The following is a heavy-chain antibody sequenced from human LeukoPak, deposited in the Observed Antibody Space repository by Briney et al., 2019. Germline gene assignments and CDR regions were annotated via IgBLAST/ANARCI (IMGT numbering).Heavy chain of an antibody. CDR3: ARGDAHTDY. V-gene: IGHV3-21*04. Sequence: GGSLRLSCAASGFTFSNYWMTWVRQAPGRGLEWVSSISSSSSYIYYADSVKGRFTISRDNAKNSLYLQMNSLRAEDTAVYYCARGDAHTDYWGQGTLVTVSS. CDR1: GFTFSNYW. J-gene: IGHJ4*02. CDR2: ISSSSSYI.